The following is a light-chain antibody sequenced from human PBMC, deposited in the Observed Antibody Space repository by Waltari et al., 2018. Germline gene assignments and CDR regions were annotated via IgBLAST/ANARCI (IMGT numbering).Light chain of an antibody. Sequence: EIVMTQSPATLSVSPGERATLHSRASQSVRRNLAWYQQKPGQAPRLLIYGASTRATGIPARFSGSGSGTEFTLTISSMQSEDFAVYYCQQYNNWPPWTFGQGTKVEIK. V-gene: IGKV3-15*01. J-gene: IGKJ1*01. CDR3: QQYNNWPPWT. CDR1: QSVRRN. CDR2: GAS.